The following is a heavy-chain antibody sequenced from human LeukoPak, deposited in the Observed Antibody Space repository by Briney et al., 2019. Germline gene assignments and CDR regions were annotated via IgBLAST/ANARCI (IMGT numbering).Heavy chain of an antibody. J-gene: IGHJ5*02. V-gene: IGHV1-2*02. CDR3: AREGRAATAAGTLFNWFDP. CDR1: GYTFTNYY. CDR2: INPKSGGT. Sequence: ASVKVSCKASGYTFTNYYMHWVRQGPGLGFEWMGWINPKSGGTSYPQKFQGRVTMTRDTSISTAYMELSRLRSDDTAVYYCAREGRAATAAGTLFNWFDPWGQGTLVTVSS. D-gene: IGHD6-13*01.